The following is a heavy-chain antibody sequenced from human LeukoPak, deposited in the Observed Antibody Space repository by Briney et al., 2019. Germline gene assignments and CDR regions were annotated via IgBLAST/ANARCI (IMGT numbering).Heavy chain of an antibody. CDR1: GGTFSSYA. Sequence: SVKVSCKASGGTFSSYAISWVRQAPGQGLEWMGGIIPIFGTANYAQKFQGRVTITADKSTSTAYMELSSLRSEDTAVYYCARALDCGGDCYSAWGQGTLVTVSS. J-gene: IGHJ5*02. CDR3: ARALDCGGDCYSA. D-gene: IGHD2-21*02. CDR2: IIPIFGTA. V-gene: IGHV1-69*06.